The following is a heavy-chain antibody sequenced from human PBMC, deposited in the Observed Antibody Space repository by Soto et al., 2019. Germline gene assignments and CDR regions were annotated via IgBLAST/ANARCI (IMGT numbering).Heavy chain of an antibody. D-gene: IGHD3-16*01. J-gene: IGHJ4*02. Sequence: VQLVESGGGLIQAGGSLRLSCAVSGFTVSNNFMMWVRQAPGKGLEWVSVIYSGGSIYYADSVKGRFTISRDGSMNMLYLQMNSLTAEDTAVYYCARDGNGQRGSPHWGQGTLVTVSS. V-gene: IGHV3-53*02. CDR1: GFTVSNNF. CDR2: IYSGGSI. CDR3: ARDGNGQRGSPH.